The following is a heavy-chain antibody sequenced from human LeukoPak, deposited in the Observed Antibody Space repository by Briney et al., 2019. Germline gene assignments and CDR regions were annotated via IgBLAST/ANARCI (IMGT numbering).Heavy chain of an antibody. Sequence: GGSLRLSCAASGFTFSSSAMSWVRQVPGKGLEWVSVIYSGGSTYYADSVKGRFTISRDNSKNTLYLQMNSLRAEDTAVYYCATTRFFDYWGQGTLVTVSS. V-gene: IGHV3-53*01. J-gene: IGHJ4*02. CDR2: IYSGGST. CDR1: GFTFSSSA. CDR3: ATTRFFDY. D-gene: IGHD1-14*01.